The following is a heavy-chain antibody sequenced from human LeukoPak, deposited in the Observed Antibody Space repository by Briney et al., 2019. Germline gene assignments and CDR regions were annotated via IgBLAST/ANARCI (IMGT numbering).Heavy chain of an antibody. Sequence: ASVKVSCKASGYTFTGYYMHWVRQAPGQGLEWMGWINPNSGGTNYAQKFQGRVTMTRDTSFSTAYMELSRLRSDDTAVYYCALTTMAFRYFDYWGQGTLVTVSS. CDR1: GYTFTGYY. D-gene: IGHD5-18*01. CDR2: INPNSGGT. V-gene: IGHV1-2*02. J-gene: IGHJ4*02. CDR3: ALTTMAFRYFDY.